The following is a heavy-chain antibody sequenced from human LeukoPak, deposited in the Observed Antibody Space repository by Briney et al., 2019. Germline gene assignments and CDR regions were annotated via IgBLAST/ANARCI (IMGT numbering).Heavy chain of an antibody. CDR3: ARGLYCSGGSCYGGGAEYFQH. CDR2: MNPNSGNT. J-gene: IGHJ1*01. D-gene: IGHD2-15*01. CDR1: GYTFTSYD. Sequence: GASVKVSCKASGYTFTSYDINWVRQATGQGLEWMGWMNPNSGNTGYAQKFQGRVTITSNTSISTAYMELSSLRSEDTAVYYCARGLYCSGGSCYGGGAEYFQHWGQGTLVIVSS. V-gene: IGHV1-8*03.